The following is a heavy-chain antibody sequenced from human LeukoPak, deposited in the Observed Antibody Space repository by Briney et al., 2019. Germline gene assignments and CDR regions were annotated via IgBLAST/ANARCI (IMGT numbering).Heavy chain of an antibody. CDR1: GGTFSSYA. CDR3: ARIRDGYNDAYDI. CDR2: VNPGGANT. J-gene: IGHJ3*02. V-gene: IGHV1-46*01. D-gene: IGHD5-24*01. Sequence: ASVKVSCKASGGTFSSYAISWVRQAPGQGLEWMGLVNPGGANTNYAQNFQGRVTMTRDTSTSTVYMELSSLRSEDTAIYYCARIRDGYNDAYDIWGQGTVVTVPS.